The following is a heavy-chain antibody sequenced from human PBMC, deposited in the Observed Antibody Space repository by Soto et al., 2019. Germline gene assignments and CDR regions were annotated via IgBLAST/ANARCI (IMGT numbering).Heavy chain of an antibody. CDR3: ARAGSAVVSGD. V-gene: IGHV1-46*03. Sequence: ASVKVSCKASGYTFTNYYMHWVRQAPGQGLEWMGIINPSGGSATYAQKFQGRATMTRDTSTSTDYMELSSLRSEDTALYYCARAGSAVVSGDWRQGTLFTVS. D-gene: IGHD6-19*01. J-gene: IGHJ4*02. CDR2: INPSGGSA. CDR1: GYTFTNYY.